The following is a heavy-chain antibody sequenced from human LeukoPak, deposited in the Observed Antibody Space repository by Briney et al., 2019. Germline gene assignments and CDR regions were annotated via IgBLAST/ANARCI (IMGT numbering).Heavy chain of an antibody. CDR1: GFTFDDYA. CDR2: ISWNSGSI. Sequence: GGSLRLSCAASGFTFDDYAMHWVRQAPGKGLEWVSGISWNSGSIGYADSVKGRLTISRDNAKNSLYLQMNSLRAEDTALYYCAKALIAAAGTRSGFDYWGQGTLVTVSS. D-gene: IGHD6-13*01. J-gene: IGHJ4*02. V-gene: IGHV3-9*01. CDR3: AKALIAAAGTRSGFDY.